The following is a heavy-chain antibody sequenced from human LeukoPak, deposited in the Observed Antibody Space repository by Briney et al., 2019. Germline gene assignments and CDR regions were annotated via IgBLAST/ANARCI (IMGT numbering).Heavy chain of an antibody. CDR1: GSTISTYY. V-gene: IGHV3-21*01. Sequence: PGGSLRLSCAASGSTISTYYMNWVRQAPGKGLEWVSSISDSSSYIYYADSVKGRFTISRDNAKNLLYLQMNSLRAEDTAVYYCARDTSSWNNVMSYWGQGTLVTVSS. CDR3: ARDTSSWNNVMSY. CDR2: ISDSSSYI. J-gene: IGHJ4*02. D-gene: IGHD6-13*01.